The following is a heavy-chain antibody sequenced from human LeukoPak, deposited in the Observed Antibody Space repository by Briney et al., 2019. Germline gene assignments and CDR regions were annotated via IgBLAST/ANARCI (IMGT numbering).Heavy chain of an antibody. V-gene: IGHV4-30-2*01. CDR1: GGSISSGGYS. CDR3: ARGDRWFDP. J-gene: IGHJ5*02. Sequence: SETLSLTCAVSGGSISSGGYSWSWIRQPPGKGLEWIGYIYHSGSTYYNPSLKSRVTISVDRSKNQFSLKLSSVTAADTAVYYCARGDRWFDPWGQGTLVTVSS. CDR2: IYHSGST.